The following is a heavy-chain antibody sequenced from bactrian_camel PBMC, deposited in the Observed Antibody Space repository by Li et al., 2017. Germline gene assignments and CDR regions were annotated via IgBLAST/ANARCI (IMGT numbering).Heavy chain of an antibody. D-gene: IGHD2*01. CDR2: VDNGGSNY. Sequence: VQLVESGGGSVQSGGSLRLSCAVSGFTYGPDCMGWFRQAPGKKREWVSIVDNGGSNYYDADSVKGRFRSLQDKVTKTFSLQMNSLGPDDTAIYYCAAAPGPRGYCDHNFAFWGRGTQVTVS. CDR1: GFTYGPDC. J-gene: IGHJ6*01. CDR3: AAAPGPRGYCDHNFAF. V-gene: IGHV3S31*01.